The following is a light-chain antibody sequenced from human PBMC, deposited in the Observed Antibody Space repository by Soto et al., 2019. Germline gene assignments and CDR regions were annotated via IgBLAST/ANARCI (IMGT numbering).Light chain of an antibody. CDR3: QSYDSTLSARYV. Sequence: QAVVTQPPSVSGAPGQRVTISCTGSSSNIGAGYDVHWYQQRPETAPKLLIFGTINRPSGVPDRFSGSKSGTSASLAITGLQAEDEGDYYCQSYDSTLSARYVFGTGTKLTVL. J-gene: IGLJ1*01. CDR1: SSNIGAGYD. CDR2: GTI. V-gene: IGLV1-40*01.